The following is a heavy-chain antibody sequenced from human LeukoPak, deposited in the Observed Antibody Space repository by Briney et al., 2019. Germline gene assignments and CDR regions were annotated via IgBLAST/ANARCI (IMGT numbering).Heavy chain of an antibody. CDR2: IYYSGST. V-gene: IGHV4-31*03. CDR3: AVNSYAKDAFDI. CDR1: GGSISSGGYY. J-gene: IGHJ3*02. Sequence: PSQTLSLTCTVSGGSISSGGYYWSWIRQHPGKGLEWIGYIYYSGSTYYNPSLKSRVTISVDTSKNQFSLKLSSVTAADTAVYYCAVNSYAKDAFDIWGQGTMVTVSS. D-gene: IGHD5-18*01.